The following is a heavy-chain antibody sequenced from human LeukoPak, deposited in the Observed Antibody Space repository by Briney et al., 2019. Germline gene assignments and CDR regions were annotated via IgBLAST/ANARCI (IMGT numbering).Heavy chain of an antibody. CDR2: FYRGEIT. V-gene: IGHV3-53*01. J-gene: IGHJ4*02. D-gene: IGHD2-15*01. CDR1: GFTVSSSY. CDR3: AREVVSIPSYFES. Sequence: GGSLRLSCAASGFTVSSSYMYWVRQAPGKGLDWVSFFYRGEITYYAESVRGRFTISRDISKNTLYLLMNSLIPEDTAVYYCAREVVSIPSYFESWGQGTRVTVSS.